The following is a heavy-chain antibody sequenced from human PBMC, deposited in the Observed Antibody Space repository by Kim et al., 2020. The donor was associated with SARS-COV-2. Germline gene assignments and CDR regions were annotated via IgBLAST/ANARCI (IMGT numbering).Heavy chain of an antibody. CDR3: TRGPGITEDY. J-gene: IGHJ4*02. D-gene: IGHD1-20*01. V-gene: IGHV3-49*02. CDR2: TT. Sequence: TTEDAASVKGRCTISRDDSKSIVYLQMNSLKTEDTAVYYCTRGPGITEDYWGQGTLVTVSS.